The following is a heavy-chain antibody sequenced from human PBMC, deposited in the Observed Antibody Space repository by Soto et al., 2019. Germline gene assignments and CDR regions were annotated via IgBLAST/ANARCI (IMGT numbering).Heavy chain of an antibody. D-gene: IGHD6-13*01. V-gene: IGHV3-30*18. CDR1: GFTFIDHG. J-gene: IGHJ3*02. CDR3: AKGWPGYSSGWFAFDI. Sequence: PGGSLRLSCASSGFTFIDHGMHWVRQAPGKGLEWVTVISYEGSNKYYADSVKGRFTISRDNSKNTVYLHMNSLRADDTAVYYCAKGWPGYSSGWFAFDIWGQGTMVTVSS. CDR2: ISYEGSNK.